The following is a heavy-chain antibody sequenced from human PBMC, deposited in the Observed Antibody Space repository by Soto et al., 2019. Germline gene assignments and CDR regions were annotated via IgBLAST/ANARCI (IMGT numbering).Heavy chain of an antibody. J-gene: IGHJ4*02. V-gene: IGHV4-39*01. CDR1: GASIITNNYF. CDR3: ARRRASDYGGNHHPYYFDR. Sequence: ETLSLTCTVSGASIITNNYFWVWIRQSPRRGLELIGSISYSGRTYDNPSLQSRVTISIDASKNQFSLKLTSVTTADTSIYYCARRRASDYGGNHHPYYFDRWGQGTLVTVSS. D-gene: IGHD4-17*01. CDR2: ISYSGRT.